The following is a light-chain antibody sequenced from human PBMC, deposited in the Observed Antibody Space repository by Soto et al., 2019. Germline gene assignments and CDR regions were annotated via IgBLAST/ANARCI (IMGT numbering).Light chain of an antibody. Sequence: SYELTQQPSVSLAPGETAKITGGGNNIGGKSVHWYQWKPGQAPTLLIYNDGDRPSGIPERFSGSNSGNMATLTVSRVEAGDEADYYCQVWGSNADPYVVFGGGTKLTVL. CDR2: NDG. J-gene: IGLJ2*01. V-gene: IGLV3-21*04. CDR1: NIGGKS. CDR3: QVWGSNADPYVV.